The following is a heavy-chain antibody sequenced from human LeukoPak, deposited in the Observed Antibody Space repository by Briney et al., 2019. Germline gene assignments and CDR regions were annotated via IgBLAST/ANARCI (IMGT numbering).Heavy chain of an antibody. J-gene: IGHJ5*02. CDR1: GFTFSSYS. CDR3: ARHSYSSSWYGNWFDP. D-gene: IGHD6-13*01. Sequence: GGSLRLSCAASGFTFSSYSMNWVRQAPGKGLVWVSSISSSSSYIYYADSVKGRFTISRDNAKNSLYLQMNSLRAEDTAVYYCARHSYSSSWYGNWFDPWGQGTLVTVSS. V-gene: IGHV3-21*01. CDR2: ISSSSSYI.